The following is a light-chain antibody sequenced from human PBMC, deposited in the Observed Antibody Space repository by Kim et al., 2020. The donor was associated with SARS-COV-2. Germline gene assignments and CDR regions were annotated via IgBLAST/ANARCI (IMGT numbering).Light chain of an antibody. CDR1: QSGSSSY. CDR2: GAS. CDR3: QQYGSSPRYT. J-gene: IGKJ2*01. V-gene: IGKV3-20*01. Sequence: SPGERATLPCRASQSGSSSYLAWYQQKPGQAPRLLIYGASSRATGIPDRFSGSGSGTDFTLTISRLEPEDFAVYYCQQYGSSPRYTFGQGTKLEI.